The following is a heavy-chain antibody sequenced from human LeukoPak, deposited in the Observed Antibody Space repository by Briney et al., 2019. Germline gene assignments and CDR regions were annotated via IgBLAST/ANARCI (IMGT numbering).Heavy chain of an antibody. CDR1: GGSFSGYY. V-gene: IGHV4-34*01. Sequence: SETLSLTCAVYGGSFSGYYWSWIRQPPGKGLEWIGEINHSGSTNYNPSLKSRVTISVDTSKNQFSLKLSSVTAADTAVYYCARTAKVFYLHGMDVWGQGTTVTVSS. CDR3: ARTAKVFYLHGMDV. CDR2: INHSGST. J-gene: IGHJ6*02. D-gene: IGHD2/OR15-2a*01.